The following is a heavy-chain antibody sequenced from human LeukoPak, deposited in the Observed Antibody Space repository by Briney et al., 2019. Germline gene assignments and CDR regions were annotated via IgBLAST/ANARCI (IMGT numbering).Heavy chain of an antibody. CDR1: GYTFTSYD. Sequence: GASVKVSCKASGYTFTSYDINWVRQATGQGLEWMGWMNPNSGNTGYAQKFQGRVTMTRNTSISTAYMELSSLRSEDTAVYYCARGLSGYYYDSSGYYGYWGQGTLVTASS. CDR3: ARGLSGYYYDSSGYYGY. J-gene: IGHJ4*02. D-gene: IGHD3-22*01. CDR2: MNPNSGNT. V-gene: IGHV1-8*01.